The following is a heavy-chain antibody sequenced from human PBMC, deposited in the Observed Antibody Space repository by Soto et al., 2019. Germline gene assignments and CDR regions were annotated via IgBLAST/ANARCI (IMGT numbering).Heavy chain of an antibody. CDR2: ISPYNDDT. CDR3: ARDLIDYSFDS. Sequence: QVQLVQSGAEVKKPGASVKVSCKASGYTFTRHAITWVRQAPGQGLEWMGWISPYNDDTNYSRKFQGRVTMTRDTSTRTAYMVLRNLQADDTAVYYCARDLIDYSFDSWGQGALVTVSS. CDR1: GYTFTRHA. D-gene: IGHD3-9*01. V-gene: IGHV1-18*04. J-gene: IGHJ4*02.